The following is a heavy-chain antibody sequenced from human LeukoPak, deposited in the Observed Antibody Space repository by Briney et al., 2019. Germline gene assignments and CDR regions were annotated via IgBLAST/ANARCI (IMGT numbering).Heavy chain of an antibody. Sequence: GGSLRLSCVASGFTFSSYAMSWVRQAPGKGLEWVSAITNSGSTTYYADSVKGRFTISRGNSKNTLYLQLNSLRAGDTAVYYCAKGEDYYDSSGYFHYYFDYWGQGTLVTVSS. CDR2: ITNSGSTT. CDR1: GFTFSSYA. CDR3: AKGEDYYDSSGYFHYYFDY. V-gene: IGHV3-23*01. D-gene: IGHD3-22*01. J-gene: IGHJ4*02.